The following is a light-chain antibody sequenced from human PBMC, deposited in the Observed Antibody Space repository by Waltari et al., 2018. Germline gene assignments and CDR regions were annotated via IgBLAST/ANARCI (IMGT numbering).Light chain of an antibody. J-gene: IGKJ5*01. V-gene: IGKV1-12*01. CDR3: QQASSFLLT. Sequence: DIQMTQSPSSVSASVGDRVTISCRASQAIDTRVAWYQVKPGKAPKLLIYATSSLHSGVPSRFSGSVSGTDFTLTIASLQPEDFATYYCQQASSFLLTFGQGTRLEIK. CDR1: QAIDTR. CDR2: ATS.